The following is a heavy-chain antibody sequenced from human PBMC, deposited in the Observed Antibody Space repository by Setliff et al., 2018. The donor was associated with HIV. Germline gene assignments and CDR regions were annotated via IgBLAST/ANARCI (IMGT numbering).Heavy chain of an antibody. CDR2: INHSGST. J-gene: IGHJ6*03. Sequence: CAVYGGSFSGSYWTWIRQPPGRGLEWIGEINHSGSTSYNPSLKSRVSTSVDTSKNQFSLKLSSVTAADTAVYYCARAFKAFYSGSGSYYHYNYYMDVWGIGTAVTVSS. V-gene: IGHV4-34*01. CDR3: ARAFKAFYSGSGSYYHYNYYMDV. D-gene: IGHD3-10*01. CDR1: GGSFSGSY.